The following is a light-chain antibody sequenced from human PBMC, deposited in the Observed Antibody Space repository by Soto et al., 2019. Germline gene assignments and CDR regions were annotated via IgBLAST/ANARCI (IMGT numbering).Light chain of an antibody. J-gene: IGKJ4*01. CDR2: GAS. Sequence: EIVLTQSPGTLSLSPGERATLSCRASQSVSSSFIAWYQQKPGQAPRLLIYGASSRATGILDRFSGSGSGTDFTLTISRLEPEDFAVYYCQQYDSSPVTFGGGTKVEIK. CDR1: QSVSSSF. V-gene: IGKV3-20*01. CDR3: QQYDSSPVT.